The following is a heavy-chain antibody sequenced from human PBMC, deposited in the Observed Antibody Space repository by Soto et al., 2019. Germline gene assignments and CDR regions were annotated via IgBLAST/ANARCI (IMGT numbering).Heavy chain of an antibody. CDR2: INPSGGST. V-gene: IGHV1-46*03. CDR1: GYTFTSYY. J-gene: IGHJ3*02. D-gene: IGHD3-3*01. Sequence: ASVKVSCKASGYTFTSYYMHWVRQAPGQGLEWMGVINPSGGSTSYAQKFRGRVTMTRDTSTSTVYMELSSLRSEDTAVYYCARETNYDFWSGYYSDAFDIWGQGTMVTVSS. CDR3: ARETNYDFWSGYYSDAFDI.